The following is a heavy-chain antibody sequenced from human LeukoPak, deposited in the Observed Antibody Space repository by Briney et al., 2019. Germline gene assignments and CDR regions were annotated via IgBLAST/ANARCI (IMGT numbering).Heavy chain of an antibody. CDR3: ASLRVDIWTGYPNWFDP. CDR2: IYTGGST. CDR1: GFIFSHHG. Sequence: QAGGSLRLSCATPGFIFSHHGMNWVRQAPGKGLEWVSVIYTGGSTYYADSVKGRFTISRDNSKNTLYLQMNSLRAEDTAVYYCASLRVDIWTGYPNWFDPWGQGTLVTVSS. D-gene: IGHD3-9*01. V-gene: IGHV3-53*01. J-gene: IGHJ5*02.